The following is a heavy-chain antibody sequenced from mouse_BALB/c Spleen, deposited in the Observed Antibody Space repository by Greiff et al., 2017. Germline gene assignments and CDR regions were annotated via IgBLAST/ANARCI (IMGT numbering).Heavy chain of an antibody. D-gene: IGHD4-1*01. CDR1: GFNIKDYY. CDR3: KGTWDQGYFDY. CDR2: IDPENGDT. V-gene: IGHV14-4*02. J-gene: IGHJ2*01. Sequence: EVMLVESGAELVRSGASVKLSCTASGFNIKDYYMHWVKQRPEQGLEWIGWIDPENGDTEYAPKFQGKATMTADTSSNTAYLQLSSLTSEDTAVYYCKGTWDQGYFDYWGQGTTLTVSS.